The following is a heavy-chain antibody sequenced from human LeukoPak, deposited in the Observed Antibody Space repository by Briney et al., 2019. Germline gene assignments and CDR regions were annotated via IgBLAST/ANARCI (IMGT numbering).Heavy chain of an antibody. J-gene: IGHJ5*02. Sequence: SETLSLTCTVSGGSISSGSYYWGWIRQPPGKGLEWIGSIYYSGSTYYNPSLKSRVTISVDTSKNQFSLKLSSVTAADTAVYYCARVISGSYLWFDPWGQGTLVTVSS. CDR2: IYYSGST. CDR3: ARVISGSYLWFDP. V-gene: IGHV4-39*07. CDR1: GGSISSGSYY. D-gene: IGHD3-10*01.